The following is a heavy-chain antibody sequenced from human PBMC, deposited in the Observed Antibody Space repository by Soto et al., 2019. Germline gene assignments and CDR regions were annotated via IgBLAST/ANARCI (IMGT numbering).Heavy chain of an antibody. CDR2: TYYRSKWYN. D-gene: IGHD6-19*01. V-gene: IGHV6-1*01. CDR1: GDSVSSNSAA. CDR3: AAGIAVAGTPPYYYYMDV. Sequence: SQTLSLTCAISGDSVSSNSAAWNWIRQSPSRGLEWLGRTYYRSKWYNDYAVSVKSRITINPDTSKNQFSLQLNSVTPEDTAVYYCAAGIAVAGTPPYYYYMDVWGKGTTVTVSS. J-gene: IGHJ6*03.